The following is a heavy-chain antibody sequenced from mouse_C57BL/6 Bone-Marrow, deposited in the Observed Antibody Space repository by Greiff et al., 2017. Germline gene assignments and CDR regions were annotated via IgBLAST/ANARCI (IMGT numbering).Heavy chain of an antibody. V-gene: IGHV3-6*01. J-gene: IGHJ1*03. CDR1: GYSITSGYY. Sequence: ESGPGLVKPSQSLSLSCSVSGYSITSGYYWNWIRQFPGNKLEWMGYIRYDGSNNYNPSLKNRTSITRDTSKNQFFLKLNSVTLEDTATYYCARDRCDGSSYWYFDVWGTGTTVTVSS. CDR2: IRYDGSN. CDR3: ARDRCDGSSYWYFDV. D-gene: IGHD1-1*01.